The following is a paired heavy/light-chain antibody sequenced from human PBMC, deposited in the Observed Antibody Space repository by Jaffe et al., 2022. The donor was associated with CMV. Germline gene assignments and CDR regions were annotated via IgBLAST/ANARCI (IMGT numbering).Light chain of an antibody. CDR1: QSVSNN. V-gene: IGKV3-15*01. Sequence: EIVMTQSPATLSVSPGERATLSCRASQSVSNNLAWYQQKPGQAPRLLIYGASTRATGIPARFSGSGSGTEFTLTISRLQSEDFAVYYCQQYNNWPSYTFGQGTKLEIK. J-gene: IGKJ2*01. CDR2: GAS. CDR3: QQYNNWPSYT.
Heavy chain of an antibody. CDR2: ITWDGGST. J-gene: IGHJ4*02. V-gene: IGHV3-43*01. CDR3: AKEREKLVGFDY. CDR1: GFTFDDYT. Sequence: EVQLVESGGAVVQPGGSLRLSCAASGFTFDDYTMHWVRQTPGKGLERVSLITWDGGSTFYADSVKGRFTISRDNSKNSLSLQMNSLRTEDTALYYCAKEREKLVGFDYRGQGTLVTVSS. D-gene: IGHD6-13*01.